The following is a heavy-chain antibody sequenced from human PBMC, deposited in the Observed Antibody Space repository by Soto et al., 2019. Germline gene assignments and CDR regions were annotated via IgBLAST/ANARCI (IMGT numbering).Heavy chain of an antibody. J-gene: IGHJ6*02. D-gene: IGHD3-9*01. V-gene: IGHV4-31*01. Sequence: QVQLQESGPGLVKPSQTLSLTCTVSGGSINSDIYYWSWVRQHPGKVLAWIGYISYSGSTDYNPFHRRPVSISVDSTKNPFALKLSSGTAADAAVDYWARDHWVSGYYHYGMEVWGQGTRVTVSS. CDR1: GGSINSDIYY. CDR3: ARDHWVSGYYHYGMEV. CDR2: ISYSGST.